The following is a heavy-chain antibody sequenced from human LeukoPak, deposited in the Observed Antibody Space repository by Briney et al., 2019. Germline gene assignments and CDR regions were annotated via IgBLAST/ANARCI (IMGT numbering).Heavy chain of an antibody. CDR2: IYYSGST. V-gene: IGHV4-59*01. CDR1: GSSISSYY. J-gene: IGHJ5*02. D-gene: IGHD6-13*01. Sequence: PSETLSLTCTVSGSSISSYYWSWIRQPPGKGLEWIGYIYYSGSTNYNPSLKSRVTISVDTSKNQFSLKLSSVTAADTAVYYCARQSAYSRDVSNWFDPWGQGTLVTVSS. CDR3: ARQSAYSRDVSNWFDP.